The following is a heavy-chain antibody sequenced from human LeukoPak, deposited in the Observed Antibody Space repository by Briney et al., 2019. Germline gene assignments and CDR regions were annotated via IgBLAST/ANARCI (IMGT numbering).Heavy chain of an antibody. V-gene: IGHV3-7*01. CDR2: IKEDGSEK. CDR1: GFTFSNYW. CDR3: ARVSSSWYGYHFDY. Sequence: GGSLRLSCAASGFTFSNYWMSWVRQAPGKGLEWVANIKEDGSEKYYVDSVKGRFTISRDNAKKSLYLQMNSLRAEDTAVYYCARVSSSWYGYHFDYWGQGTLVTVSS. D-gene: IGHD6-13*01. J-gene: IGHJ4*02.